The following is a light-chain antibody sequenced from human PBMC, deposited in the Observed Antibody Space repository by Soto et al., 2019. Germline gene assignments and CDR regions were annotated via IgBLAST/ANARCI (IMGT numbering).Light chain of an antibody. Sequence: EIVMTQSPATLSVSPGERATLSCRASQSISSNLAWSQQKPGQAPRLLIYGASTRATAIPARFSGSGSGTEFTPTLRGRQSEDFAVYYCQHYTNWPPWTFGQGTQVEIK. V-gene: IGKV3-15*01. CDR2: GAS. CDR3: QHYTNWPPWT. J-gene: IGKJ1*01. CDR1: QSISSN.